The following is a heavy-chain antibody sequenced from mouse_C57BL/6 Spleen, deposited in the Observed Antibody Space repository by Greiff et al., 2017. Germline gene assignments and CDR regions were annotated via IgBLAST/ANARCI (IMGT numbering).Heavy chain of an antibody. CDR2: ISDGGSYT. J-gene: IGHJ3*01. CDR3: ARDVYYGYDGFAY. D-gene: IGHD2-2*01. CDR1: GFTFSSYA. V-gene: IGHV5-4*01. Sequence: EVQGVESGGGLVKPGGSLKLSCAASGFTFSSYAMSWVRQTPEKRLEWVATISDGGSYTYYPDNVKGRFTISRDNAKNNLYLQMSHLKSEDTAMYYCARDVYYGYDGFAYWGQGTLVTVSA.